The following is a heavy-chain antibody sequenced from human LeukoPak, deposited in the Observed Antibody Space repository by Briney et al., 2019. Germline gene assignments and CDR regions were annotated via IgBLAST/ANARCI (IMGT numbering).Heavy chain of an antibody. D-gene: IGHD2/OR15-2a*01. Sequence: ASVKVSCKASGYTFTGYYMHWVRQAPGQGLEWMGWINPNSGGTNYAQKFQGRVTMTSDTSITTAYMELSRLRSDDTAVYYCARGPFALGIVIVPYWGQGTLVTVSS. CDR2: INPNSGGT. V-gene: IGHV1-2*02. CDR3: ARGPFALGIVIVPY. J-gene: IGHJ4*02. CDR1: GYTFTGYY.